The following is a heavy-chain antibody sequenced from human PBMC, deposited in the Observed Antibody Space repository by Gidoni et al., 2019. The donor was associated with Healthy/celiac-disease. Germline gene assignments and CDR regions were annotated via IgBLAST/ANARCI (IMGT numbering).Heavy chain of an antibody. CDR1: GGSISSGGYY. J-gene: IGHJ4*02. D-gene: IGHD1-26*01. CDR3: ARVWSGSLENDY. CDR2: IYYSGST. V-gene: IGHV4-31*03. Sequence: QVQLQEAGPGLVKPSQTLSLTCTVSGGSISSGGYYWSWIRQHPGKGLEWIVYIYYSGSTYYNPSLKSRVTISVDTSKNQFSLKLSSVTAADTAVYYCARVWSGSLENDYWGQGTLVTVSS.